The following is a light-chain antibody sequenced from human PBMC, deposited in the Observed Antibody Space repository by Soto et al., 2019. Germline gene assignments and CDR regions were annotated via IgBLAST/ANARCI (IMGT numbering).Light chain of an antibody. CDR3: QQYNNWPTRT. CDR1: QSVSSN. J-gene: IGKJ4*01. Sequence: EIVTTQSPATLSVSPGERATLSCRASQSVSSNLAWYQQKPGQAPRLLIYGASTRATGIPARFSGSGSGTVFTLIIISLQSADFAVYDCQQYNNWPTRTFSEVTNVDIK. V-gene: IGKV3-15*01. CDR2: GAS.